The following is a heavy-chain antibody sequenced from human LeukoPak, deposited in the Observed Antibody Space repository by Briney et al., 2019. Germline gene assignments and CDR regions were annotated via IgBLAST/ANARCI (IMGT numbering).Heavy chain of an antibody. D-gene: IGHD6-19*01. V-gene: IGHV1-46*01. J-gene: IGHJ4*02. CDR1: GYTFTSYY. Sequence: ASVKVSCKASGYTFTSYYMHWVRQAPGQGLEWMGIINPSGGSTSYAQKFQGRVTMTRDTSTSTVYMELSSLRSEDTAVYYCARDATPSSSGWYGFDYWGQGTLVTASS. CDR2: INPSGGST. CDR3: ARDATPSSSGWYGFDY.